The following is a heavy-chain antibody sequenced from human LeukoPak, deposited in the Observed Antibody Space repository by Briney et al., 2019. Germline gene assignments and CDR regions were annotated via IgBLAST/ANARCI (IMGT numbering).Heavy chain of an antibody. Sequence: GSSVKVSCKASGGTFSSYAISWVRQAPGQGLEWMGGIIPIFGTANYAQKFQGRVTIIADRSTSTAYMELGSLRSEDTAVYYCARGSSIAVAGTGFDPWGQGTLVTVSS. J-gene: IGHJ5*02. CDR2: IIPIFGTA. V-gene: IGHV1-69*06. D-gene: IGHD6-19*01. CDR1: GGTFSSYA. CDR3: ARGSSIAVAGTGFDP.